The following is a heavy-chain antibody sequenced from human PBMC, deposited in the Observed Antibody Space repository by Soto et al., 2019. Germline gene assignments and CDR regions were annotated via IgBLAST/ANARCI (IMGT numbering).Heavy chain of an antibody. Sequence: GGSLRLSCATSGFVFSGYDMHWIRQAPGKGLEWVAVIWYDGDKKDYGDSVKGRFTISRDNSNNTLYLQMNSLRVEDTAVYYCARQGTVAVAGAFDYWGQGILVTVS. CDR2: IWYDGDKK. CDR3: ARQGTVAVAGAFDY. J-gene: IGHJ4*02. V-gene: IGHV3-33*01. CDR1: GFVFSGYD. D-gene: IGHD6-19*01.